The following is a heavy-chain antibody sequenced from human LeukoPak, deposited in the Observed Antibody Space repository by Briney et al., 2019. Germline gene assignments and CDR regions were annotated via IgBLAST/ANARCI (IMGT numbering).Heavy chain of an antibody. CDR2: ISSSGSTI. CDR3: ARVGITVTTEPWDY. CDR1: GFTFSSYE. D-gene: IGHD4-17*01. V-gene: IGHV3-48*03. J-gene: IGHJ4*02. Sequence: GGSLRLSCAASGFTFSSYEMNWVRQAPGKGLEWVSYISSSGSTIYYADSVKGRFTISRDNAKNSLYLQMNSLRAEDTAVYYCARVGITVTTEPWDYWGQGTLVTVSS.